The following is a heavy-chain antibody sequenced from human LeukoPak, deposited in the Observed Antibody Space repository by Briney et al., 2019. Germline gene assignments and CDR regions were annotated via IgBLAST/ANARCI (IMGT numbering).Heavy chain of an antibody. CDR2: IIPIFGTA. CDR1: GGTFSSYA. V-gene: IGHV1-69*13. D-gene: IGHD6-6*01. J-gene: IGHJ6*02. CDR3: ARAIAARGGSYYGMDV. Sequence: ASVKVSCKASGGTFSSYAISWVRQAPGQGLEWMGGIIPIFGTANYAQKFQGRVTIIADESTSTAYMELSSLRSEDTAVYYCARAIAARGGSYYGMDVWGQGTTVTVSS.